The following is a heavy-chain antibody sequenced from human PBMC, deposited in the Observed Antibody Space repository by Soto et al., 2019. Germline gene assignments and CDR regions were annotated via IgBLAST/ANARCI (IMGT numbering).Heavy chain of an antibody. CDR1: CGSSSSYY. V-gene: IGHV4-59*01. Sequence: NPSETLSLTCTVSCGSSSSYYCSWIRQPPGKGLECIWDIDYSWRTNYSPSLKSRVTISVDTSKNQFSLKLSSVTAADTAVYYCARVPPLGAWFDQWGQGTLVNVCS. J-gene: IGHJ5*02. CDR3: ARVPPLGAWFDQ. CDR2: IDYSWRT.